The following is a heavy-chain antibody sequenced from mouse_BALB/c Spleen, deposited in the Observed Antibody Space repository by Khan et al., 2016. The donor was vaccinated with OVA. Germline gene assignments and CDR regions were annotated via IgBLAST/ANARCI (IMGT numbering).Heavy chain of an antibody. V-gene: IGHV1S81*02. J-gene: IGHJ2*01. CDR3: ARIKKMVATCLDC. D-gene: IGHD1-1*02. Sequence: QVQLKQSGAELVKAGASVKMSCKASGYTFTSYWMHWVKQRLGQGLEWFAETNPTNGRTYYNEKFKSKATLTVDKSSSTAYMLLSGPTFEDSAVYACARIKKMVATCLDCWGQGTTLTVAS. CDR2: TNPTNGRT. CDR1: GYTFTSYW.